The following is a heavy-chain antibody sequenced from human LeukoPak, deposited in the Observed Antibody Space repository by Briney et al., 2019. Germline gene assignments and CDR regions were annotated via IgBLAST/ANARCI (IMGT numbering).Heavy chain of an antibody. V-gene: IGHV3-23*01. CDR1: GFTFTSYA. CDR3: ARDGYYYGSGSYGVFN. CDR2: ISGNGGAT. J-gene: IGHJ4*02. D-gene: IGHD3-10*01. Sequence: GGSLRLSCAASGFTFTSYAMSWVRQAPGKGLEWVSAISGNGGATYYADSVKGRFTISRDNSKNTLHLQMNSLRAEDTAVYYCARDGYYYGSGSYGVFNWGQGTLVTVSS.